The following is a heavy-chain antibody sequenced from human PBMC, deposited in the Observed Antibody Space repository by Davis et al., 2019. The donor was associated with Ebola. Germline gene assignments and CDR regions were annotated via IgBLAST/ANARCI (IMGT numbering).Heavy chain of an antibody. CDR1: GGSISSGGYY. D-gene: IGHD3-3*01. CDR2: IYYSGST. Sequence: MPSETLSLTCTVSGGSISSGGYYWSWIRQHPGKGLEWIGYIYYSGSTYYNPSLKSRVTISVDTSKNQFSLKLSSVTAADTAVYYCARAGDFWSGWSQWGQGTLVTVSS. J-gene: IGHJ4*02. V-gene: IGHV4-31*03. CDR3: ARAGDFWSGWSQ.